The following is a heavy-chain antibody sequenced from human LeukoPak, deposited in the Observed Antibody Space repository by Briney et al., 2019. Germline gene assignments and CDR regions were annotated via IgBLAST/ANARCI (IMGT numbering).Heavy chain of an antibody. V-gene: IGHV3-23*01. CDR2: ISGSGGST. Sequence: GGSLRLSCAASGFTFSSYGMSWGRQAPGKGLEWVSAISGSGGSTYYADSVKGRFTISRDNSKNTLYLQMNSLRAEDTAVYYCAKGKAYYYDSSGHRYFDYWGQGTLVTVSS. D-gene: IGHD3-22*01. CDR3: AKGKAYYYDSSGHRYFDY. CDR1: GFTFSSYG. J-gene: IGHJ4*02.